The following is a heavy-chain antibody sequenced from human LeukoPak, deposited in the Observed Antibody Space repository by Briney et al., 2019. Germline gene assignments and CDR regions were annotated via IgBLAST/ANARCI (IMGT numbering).Heavy chain of an antibody. D-gene: IGHD3-3*01. CDR2: ISGSGGST. Sequence: PGGSLRLSCAASGFTFNDYAMSWVRQAPGKGLEWVSAISGSGGSTYHADSVKGRFTISRDNSKNTVNLQMNSLRVEDTALYYCAKVRYYDFWSGYCAFDIWGQGTMVTVSS. J-gene: IGHJ3*02. V-gene: IGHV3-23*01. CDR1: GFTFNDYA. CDR3: AKVRYYDFWSGYCAFDI.